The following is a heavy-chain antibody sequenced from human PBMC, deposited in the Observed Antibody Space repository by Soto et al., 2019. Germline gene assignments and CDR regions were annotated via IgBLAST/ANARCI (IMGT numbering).Heavy chain of an antibody. CDR3: AKGERVGELLFYHDAFDS. CDR1: GFTFSSYA. V-gene: IGHV3-23*01. CDR2: ISGSGGST. J-gene: IGHJ3*02. Sequence: PGGSLRLSCAASGFTFSSYAMHWVRQAPGRGLEWISAISGSGGSTYYADSVRGRFTVSRDNSKNTLYLQMNSLRAEDTGVYYCAKGERVGELLFYHDAFDSWGQGTVVTVSS. D-gene: IGHD3-10*01.